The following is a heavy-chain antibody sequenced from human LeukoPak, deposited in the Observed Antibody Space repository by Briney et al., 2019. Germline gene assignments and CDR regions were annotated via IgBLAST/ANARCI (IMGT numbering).Heavy chain of an antibody. J-gene: IGHJ4*02. Sequence: GGSLRLSCAASGFTFSSYAMSWVRQAPGKGLEWVSAISGSGGSTYYADSVKGRFTISRDSSKNTLYLQMNSLRAEDTAVYYCAKDLVYSSGWYYFDYWGQGTLVTVSS. CDR1: GFTFSSYA. D-gene: IGHD6-19*01. V-gene: IGHV3-23*01. CDR2: ISGSGGST. CDR3: AKDLVYSSGWYYFDY.